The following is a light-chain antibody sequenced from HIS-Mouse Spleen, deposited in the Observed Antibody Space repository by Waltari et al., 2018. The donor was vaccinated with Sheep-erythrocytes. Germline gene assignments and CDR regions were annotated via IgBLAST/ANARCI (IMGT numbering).Light chain of an antibody. CDR1: SSDVGSYNL. CDR2: EGS. J-gene: IGLJ3*02. CDR3: CSYAGSSTWV. V-gene: IGLV2-23*01. Sequence: QSALTQPASVSGSPGQSITISCTGTSSDVGSYNLVSWYQQHPCKAPKLMIYEGSKRPAGVADRFSGFKSGDTASLTISGLQAEDEAVYVCCSYAGSSTWVFGGGTKLTVL.